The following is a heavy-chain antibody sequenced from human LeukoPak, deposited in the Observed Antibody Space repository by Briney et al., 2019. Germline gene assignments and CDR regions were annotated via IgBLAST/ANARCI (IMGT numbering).Heavy chain of an antibody. V-gene: IGHV4-59*01. D-gene: IGHD3-9*01. Sequence: PSETLSLTCTVSGGSISSYYWSWIRQPPGKGLEWIGYIYYSGSTNYNPSLKSRVTILVDTSKNQFSLKLSSVTAADTAVYYCARAPYYDILTGPHPIDYWGQGTLVTVSS. CDR1: GGSISSYY. CDR2: IYYSGST. J-gene: IGHJ4*02. CDR3: ARAPYYDILTGPHPIDY.